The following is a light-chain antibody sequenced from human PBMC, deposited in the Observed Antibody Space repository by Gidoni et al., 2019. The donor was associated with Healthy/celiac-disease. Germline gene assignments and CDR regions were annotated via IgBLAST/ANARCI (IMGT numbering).Light chain of an antibody. J-gene: IGKJ5*01. Sequence: EIVLTQSPATLSLSPGERATLSCRASQSVSSSYLAWYQQKHGQAPRLLIYGASSRATGIPDRFSGSGSGTDFTLTISRLEPEDFAVYYCQQYGSSPPTTFXQXTRLEIK. CDR3: QQYGSSPPTT. CDR1: QSVSSSY. V-gene: IGKV3-20*01. CDR2: GAS.